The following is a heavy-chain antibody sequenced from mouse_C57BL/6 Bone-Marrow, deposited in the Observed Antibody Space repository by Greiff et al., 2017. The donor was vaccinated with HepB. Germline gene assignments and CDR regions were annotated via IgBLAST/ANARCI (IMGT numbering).Heavy chain of an antibody. CDR2: ISSGSSTI. CDR1: GFTFSDYG. CDR3: ARGYYGSSWYFDY. D-gene: IGHD1-1*01. J-gene: IGHJ2*01. V-gene: IGHV5-17*01. Sequence: VQLKESGGGLVKPGGSLKLSCAASGFTFSDYGMHWVRQAPEKGLEWVAYISSGSSTIYYADTVKGRFTISRDNAKNTLFLQMTSLRSEDTAMYYCARGYYGSSWYFDYWGQGTTLTVSS.